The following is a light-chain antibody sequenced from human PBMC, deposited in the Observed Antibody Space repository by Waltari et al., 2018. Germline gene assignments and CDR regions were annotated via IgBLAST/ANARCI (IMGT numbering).Light chain of an antibody. CDR2: RND. V-gene: IGLV1-44*01. CDR3: AAWDDSLNGHWV. CDR1: YSNIGNNV. J-gene: IGLJ3*02. Sequence: QSVLTQPPSASGTPGQRVTFSCSGTYSNIGNNVVNWYQPLPGTAPKLLIYRNDQRPSGVPDRFSGSKSGSSASLAIGGLQSDDEADYYCAAWDDSLNGHWVFGGGTKVTVL.